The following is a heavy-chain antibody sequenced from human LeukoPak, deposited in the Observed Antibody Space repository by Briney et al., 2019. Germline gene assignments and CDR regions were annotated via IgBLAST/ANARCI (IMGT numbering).Heavy chain of an antibody. Sequence: GGSLRLSCSASGFSFGDYGMNWVRQAPGQGLEWVGLIRSKGYGETTEYAASVSGRFIISRDNPKSIVYLQMNSLKTEDTAVYYCTRIWNNWFDPWGQGTLVTVSS. CDR1: GFSFGDYG. V-gene: IGHV3-49*04. J-gene: IGHJ5*02. CDR2: IRSKGYGETT. CDR3: TRIWNNWFDP. D-gene: IGHD1-1*01.